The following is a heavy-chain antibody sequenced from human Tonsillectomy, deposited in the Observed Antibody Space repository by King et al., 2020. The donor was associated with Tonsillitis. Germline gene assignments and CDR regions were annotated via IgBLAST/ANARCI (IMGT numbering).Heavy chain of an antibody. J-gene: IGHJ5*02. V-gene: IGHV5-51*01. D-gene: IGHD3-22*01. Sequence: QLVQSGAEVKKPGESLKISCKSSGYSFPNYWIGWVRQMPGKGLEWMGIIYPGDSNTRYSPSFKGQVTISADKSISTAYLQWSSLKASDTAMYYCARLGNYYDSSGYFNWFDPWGQGTLVTVSS. CDR1: GYSFPNYW. CDR2: IYPGDSNT. CDR3: ARLGNYYDSSGYFNWFDP.